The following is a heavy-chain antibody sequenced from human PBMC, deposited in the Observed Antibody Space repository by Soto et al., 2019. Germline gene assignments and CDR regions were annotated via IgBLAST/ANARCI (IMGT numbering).Heavy chain of an antibody. V-gene: IGHV5-51*01. Sequence: GESLKISCKGSGYSFTSYWIGWVRQMPGKGLEWMGIIYPGDSDTRYSPSFQGQVTISADKSISTAYLQWSSLKASDTAMYYCAGPHILNQLLYDYWGQGTLVTVSS. CDR1: GYSFTSYW. J-gene: IGHJ4*02. CDR3: AGPHILNQLLYDY. D-gene: IGHD2-2*02. CDR2: IYPGDSDT.